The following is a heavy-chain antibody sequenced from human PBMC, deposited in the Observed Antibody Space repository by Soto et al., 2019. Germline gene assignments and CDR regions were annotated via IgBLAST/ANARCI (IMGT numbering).Heavy chain of an antibody. J-gene: IGHJ4*02. Sequence: QITLKESGPTLVKPTQTLTLTCTFSGFSLSTSGVGVGWIRQPPGKALEWLALIYWDDDKRYSPSLKSRLTXTXXTSKNQVVLTMTNMDPVDTATYYGAHRDSSGWVDYWGQGTLVTVSS. V-gene: IGHV2-5*02. CDR3: AHRDSSGWVDY. CDR1: GFSLSTSGVG. CDR2: IYWDDDK. D-gene: IGHD6-19*01.